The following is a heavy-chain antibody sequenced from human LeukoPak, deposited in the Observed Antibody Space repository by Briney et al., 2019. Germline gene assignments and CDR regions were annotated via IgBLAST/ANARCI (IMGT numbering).Heavy chain of an antibody. CDR2: INPSGGST. Sequence: ASVKVSCKASGYTFTSYYMHWVRQAPGQGLEWIGIINPSGGSTSYAQKFQGRVTMTRDTSTRTVYMEVSSLRSEDTAVYYCARGPIGYYDFWSGYPDYWGQGTLVTVSS. D-gene: IGHD3-3*01. J-gene: IGHJ4*02. CDR3: ARGPIGYYDFWSGYPDY. V-gene: IGHV1-46*01. CDR1: GYTFTSYY.